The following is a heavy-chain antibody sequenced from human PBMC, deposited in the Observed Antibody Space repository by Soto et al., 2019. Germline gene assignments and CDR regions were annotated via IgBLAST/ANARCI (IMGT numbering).Heavy chain of an antibody. CDR1: GFSISRGGYS. CDR2: IYHSGST. V-gene: IGHV4-30-2*01. CDR3: ARGRRSHITIFEIVVREYSWLDP. J-gene: IGHJ5*02. Sequence: SETLSFTCAFSGFSISRGGYSWSWVRQPPGKGLWWFGYIYHSGSTYYNPSLQSRVTISVDRSKNQFSLKLSSGTAADTAVYYCARGRRSHITIFEIVVREYSWLDPWGQGTLVTVSS. D-gene: IGHD3-3*01.